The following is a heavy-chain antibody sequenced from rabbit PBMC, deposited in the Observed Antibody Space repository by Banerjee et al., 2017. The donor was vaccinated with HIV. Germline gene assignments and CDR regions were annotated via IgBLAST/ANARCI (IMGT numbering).Heavy chain of an antibody. CDR1: GFSFSSNYW. V-gene: IGHV1S45*01. CDR2: IYTGSGST. CDR3: ARYYSYGYAGGTYAANL. J-gene: IGHJ4*01. Sequence: KPEGSLTLSCTASGFSFSSNYWVCWVRQAPGKGLEWIGCIYTGSGSTDYASWAKGRFTISKTSSTTVTLQMTSLTAADTATYFCARYYSYGYAGGTYAANLWGPGTLVTVS. D-gene: IGHD6-1*01.